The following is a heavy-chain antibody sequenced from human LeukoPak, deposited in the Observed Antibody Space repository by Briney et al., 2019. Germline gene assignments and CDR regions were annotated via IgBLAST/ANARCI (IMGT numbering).Heavy chain of an antibody. D-gene: IGHD3-16*01. CDR1: GFTFSSYW. V-gene: IGHV3-74*01. J-gene: IGHJ4*02. Sequence: PGGALRLSWAASGFTFSSYWMHWVRQAPGKGLVWVSRINSDGSSTSYADSVKGRFTISRDNAKDTLYLQMNSLRAEDTAVYYCATLGESSSMDYWGQGTLVTVS. CDR3: ATLGESSSMDY. CDR2: INSDGSST.